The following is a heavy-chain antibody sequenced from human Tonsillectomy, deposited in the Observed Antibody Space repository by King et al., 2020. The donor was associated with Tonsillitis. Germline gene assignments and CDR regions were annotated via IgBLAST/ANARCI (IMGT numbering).Heavy chain of an antibody. J-gene: IGHJ4*02. D-gene: IGHD3-3*01. Sequence: VQLVESGGGLVRPGGSLRLSCAASGFTFSSSAMNWVRQAPGKGLEWVSDIYSGGGSTYYADSVKGRFSISRDDSKNTLYLQMNSLRAEDTALYYGVKRRFAGGGDFDYWGQGTLVTVSS. CDR1: GFTFSSSA. CDR3: VKRRFAGGGDFDY. CDR2: IYSGGGST. V-gene: IGHV3-23*03.